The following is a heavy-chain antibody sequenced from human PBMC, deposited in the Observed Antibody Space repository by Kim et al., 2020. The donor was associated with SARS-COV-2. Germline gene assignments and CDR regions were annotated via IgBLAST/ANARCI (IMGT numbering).Heavy chain of an antibody. J-gene: IGHJ6*02. D-gene: IGHD6-19*01. V-gene: IGHV4-59*01. CDR2: IYYSGST. CDR3: ARRHRWLGLDYGMDV. Sequence: SETLSLTCTVSGGSISSYYWSWIRQPPGKGLEWIGYIYYSGSTNYNPSLKSRVTISVDTSKNQFSLKLSSVTAADTAVYYCARRHRWLGLDYGMDVWGQGTTVTVSS. CDR1: GGSISSYY.